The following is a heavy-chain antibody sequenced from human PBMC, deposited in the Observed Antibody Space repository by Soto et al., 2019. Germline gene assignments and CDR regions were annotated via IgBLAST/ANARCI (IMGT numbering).Heavy chain of an antibody. CDR3: ARRSGSNSFDY. CDR2: ISSGGSTI. CDR1: GFTFSDYY. Sequence: QVQLVESGGGLVEPGGSLRLSCAASGFTFSDYYMSWVRQAPGKGLEWISYISSGGSTIYYADSVKGRFTISRDNAKNSLYLQMNSLRAEDTAMYYCARRSGSNSFDYWGQGTLVSVSS. J-gene: IGHJ4*02. D-gene: IGHD5-12*01. V-gene: IGHV3-11*01.